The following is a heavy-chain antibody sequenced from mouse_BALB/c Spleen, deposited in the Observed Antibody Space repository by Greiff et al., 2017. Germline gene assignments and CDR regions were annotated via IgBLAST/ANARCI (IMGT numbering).Heavy chain of an antibody. V-gene: IGHV5-9-4*01. J-gene: IGHJ4*01. Sequence: EVQRVESGGGLVKPGGSLKLSCAASGFTFSSYAMSWVRQSPEKRLEWVAEISSGGSYTYYPDTVTGRFTISRDNAKNTLYLEMSSLRSEDTAMYYCARDEGWLGGQGTSVTVSS. CDR3: ARDEGWL. CDR1: GFTFSSYA. D-gene: IGHD2-3*01. CDR2: ISSGGSYT.